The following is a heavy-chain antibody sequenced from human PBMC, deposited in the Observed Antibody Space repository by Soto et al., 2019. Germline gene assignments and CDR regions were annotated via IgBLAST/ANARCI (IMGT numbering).Heavy chain of an antibody. V-gene: IGHV1-18*01. CDR2: IITYNGNT. Sequence: ASVKVSCKASGYTFSSYAISWVRQAPGQGLEWMGWIITYNGNTNYAQKLQGRVTMTTDTSTTTAYMDLRSLRSDDTAVYYCARTGPPVDEWGQGTLVTVSS. CDR3: ARTGPPVDE. J-gene: IGHJ4*02. CDR1: GYTFSSYA.